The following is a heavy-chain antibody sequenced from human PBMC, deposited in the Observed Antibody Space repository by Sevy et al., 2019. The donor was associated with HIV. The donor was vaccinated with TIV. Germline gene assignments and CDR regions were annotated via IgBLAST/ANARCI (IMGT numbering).Heavy chain of an antibody. J-gene: IGHJ4*02. CDR2: IWYDGSHK. CDR1: GFTITTYA. Sequence: GGSLRLSCAASGFTITTYAMHWVRQAPGKGLEWVAVIWYDGSHKYYADSMKGRFTISRDTSKNTVYLQMNSLRAEDTAVYYCARDLGSAARTLRYWGQGTLVTVSS. D-gene: IGHD2-2*01. CDR3: ARDLGSAARTLRY. V-gene: IGHV3-33*01.